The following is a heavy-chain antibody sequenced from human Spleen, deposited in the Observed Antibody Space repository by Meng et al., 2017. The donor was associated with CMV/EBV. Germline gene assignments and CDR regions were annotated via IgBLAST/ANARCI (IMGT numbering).Heavy chain of an antibody. D-gene: IGHD3-3*01. CDR1: GYTFTSFG. J-gene: IGHJ5*02. CDR3: ARGRFLEWLTWFDP. CDR2: ISAYNGNT. V-gene: IGHV1-18*01. Sequence: KASGYTFTSFGISWVRQAPGQGLEWMGWISAYNGNTNYAQKLQGRVTMTSDTSTRTAYMELRSLRSDDTAVYYCARGRFLEWLTWFDPWGQGTLVTVSS.